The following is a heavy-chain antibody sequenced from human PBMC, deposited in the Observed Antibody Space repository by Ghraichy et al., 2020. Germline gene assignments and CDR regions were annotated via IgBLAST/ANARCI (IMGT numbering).Heavy chain of an antibody. CDR1: GFTFSKSW. V-gene: IGHV3-74*01. Sequence: GGSLRLSCAASGFTFSKSWIPWVRQAPGKGLVWVSRINSDGSFTSYADSVKGRFTISRDNAKNTLYLQMNSLRAEDTAVYYCAKSDYYDIWGQGTMVTVSS. CDR3: AKSDYYDI. D-gene: IGHD1-26*01. CDR2: INSDGSFT. J-gene: IGHJ3*02.